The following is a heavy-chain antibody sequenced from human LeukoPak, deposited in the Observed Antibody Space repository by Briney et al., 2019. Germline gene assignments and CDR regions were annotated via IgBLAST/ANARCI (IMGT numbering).Heavy chain of an antibody. V-gene: IGHV4-38-2*01. J-gene: IGHJ6*03. CDR3: ARLSMVRGVITPRYYYYMDV. CDR2: IYHSGST. CDR1: GFTFSSYW. D-gene: IGHD3-10*01. Sequence: GSLRLSCAASGFTFSSYWMHWVRQAPGKGLEWIGSIYHSGSTYYNPSLKSRVTISVDTSKNQFSLKLSSVTAADTAVYYCARLSMVRGVITPRYYYYMDVWGKGTTVTVSS.